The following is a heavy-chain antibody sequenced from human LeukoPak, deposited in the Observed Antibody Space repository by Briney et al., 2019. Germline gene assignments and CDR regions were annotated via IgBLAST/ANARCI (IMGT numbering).Heavy chain of an antibody. Sequence: GGSLRLSCEASGFTFSSFPMHWVRQTPDTRLEWVAVISDDGRDTYYADSVKGRFTISRDNSKNTLYLQKNSLRPEDTAVVYCARVERVSIYPSYMDVECKGTGVMVSS. CDR1: GFTFSSFP. D-gene: IGHD2-21*01. V-gene: IGHV3-30*04. CDR3: ARVERVSIYPSYMDV. CDR2: ISDDGRDT. J-gene: IGHJ6*03.